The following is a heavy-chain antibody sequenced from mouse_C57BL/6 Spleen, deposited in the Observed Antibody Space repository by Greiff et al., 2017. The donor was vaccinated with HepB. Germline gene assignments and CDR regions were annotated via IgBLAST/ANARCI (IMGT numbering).Heavy chain of an antibody. D-gene: IGHD3-2*02. CDR1: GFTFTDYY. Sequence: EVKLEESGGGLVQPGGSLSLSCAASGFTFTDYYMSWVRQPPGKALEWLGFIRNKANGYTTEYSASVKGRFTISRDNSQSILYLQMNALRAEDSATYYCASLDSSGYWFAYWGQGTLVTVSA. V-gene: IGHV7-3*01. J-gene: IGHJ3*01. CDR3: ASLDSSGYWFAY. CDR2: IRNKANGYTT.